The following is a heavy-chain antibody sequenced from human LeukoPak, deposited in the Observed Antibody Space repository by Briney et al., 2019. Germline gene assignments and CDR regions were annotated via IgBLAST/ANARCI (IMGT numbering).Heavy chain of an antibody. CDR2: IYYSGST. J-gene: IGHJ3*02. CDR1: GGSISSYY. CDR3: ASWGAATEAFDI. Sequence: SETLSLTCTISGGSISSYYWSWIRQPPGKGLEWIGYIYYSGSTNYNPSLKSRVTISVDTSKNQFSLKLSSVTAADTAVYYCASWGAATEAFDIWGQGTMVNVSS. D-gene: IGHD1-26*01. V-gene: IGHV4-59*01.